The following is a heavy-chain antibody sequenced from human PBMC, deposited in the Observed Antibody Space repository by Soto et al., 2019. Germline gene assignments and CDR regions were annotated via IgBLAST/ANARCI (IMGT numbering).Heavy chain of an antibody. V-gene: IGHV4-59*01. CDR2: VSSTGST. J-gene: IGHJ5*02. D-gene: IGHD3-22*01. CDR3: ARFSPPRKSYDSNPGWFDP. CDR1: GGSLNRYY. Sequence: QVQLLESGPGLVKPSETLSLTCTVSGGSLNRYYWTWIRQSPGKGLEWIVYVSSTGSTNYNPSLKSRLTMSLDKSTNEVSLSLTSVTAADAAVYFCARFSPPRKSYDSNPGWFDPWGQGIMVAVSS.